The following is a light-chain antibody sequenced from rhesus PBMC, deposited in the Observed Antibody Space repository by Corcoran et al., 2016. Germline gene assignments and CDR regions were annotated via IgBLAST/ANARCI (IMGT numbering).Light chain of an antibody. V-gene: IGKV1-18*01. J-gene: IGKJ2*01. Sequence: DIQMTQSPSSLSASVGDKVTITCRASQGISSWLAWYQPKPGKAPKLLISAASILQSGVPSRLSGSVSGTEYTLTNSRLTPEDCATYYCQQGSNTPPYGFGQGTKVEIK. CDR3: QQGSNTPPYG. CDR2: AAS. CDR1: QGISSW.